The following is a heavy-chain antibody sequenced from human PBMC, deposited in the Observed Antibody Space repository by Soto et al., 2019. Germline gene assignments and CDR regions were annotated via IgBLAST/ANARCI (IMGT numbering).Heavy chain of an antibody. CDR2: ISGSSTYI. D-gene: IGHD6-13*01. CDR1: GFTFSRNS. J-gene: IGHJ6*03. Sequence: PGGSLRLSCAASGFTFSRNSMSWVRQAPGKGLEWVSYISGSSTYIYYADSVKGRFTISRDNAKNSLYLQMNSLRVEDTAVYFCAGAGIAAAGSYYYDYIDVWGNGTTVTVSS. V-gene: IGHV3-21*01. CDR3: AGAGIAAAGSYYYDYIDV.